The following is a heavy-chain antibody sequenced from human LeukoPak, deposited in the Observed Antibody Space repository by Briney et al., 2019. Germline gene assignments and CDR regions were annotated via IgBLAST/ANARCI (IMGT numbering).Heavy chain of an antibody. CDR2: ISSNGGST. Sequence: PGGSLRLSCAASGFTFSSYWMHWVRQAPGKGLEYVSAISSNGGSTYYANSVKGRFTISRDNSKNTLYLQMGSLRAEDMAVYYCARGVFLTYYMDVWGKGTTVTVSS. V-gene: IGHV3-64*01. J-gene: IGHJ6*03. D-gene: IGHD1-20*01. CDR3: ARGVFLTYYMDV. CDR1: GFTFSSYW.